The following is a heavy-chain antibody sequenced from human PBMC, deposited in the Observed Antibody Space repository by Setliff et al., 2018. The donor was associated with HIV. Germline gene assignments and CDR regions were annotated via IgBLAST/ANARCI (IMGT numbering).Heavy chain of an antibody. V-gene: IGHV3-7*01. D-gene: IGHD3-10*01. CDR3: ARKLRPGHGVDV. Sequence: QPGGSLRLSCAASRFDFNNYWMIWVRQAPGKGLEWVANIGQDGSEKNYVDSVKGRFTISRDNAKNSMDLQMNSLRAEDTAIYYCARKLRPGHGVDVWGQGTTVTVSS. CDR1: RFDFNNYW. J-gene: IGHJ6*02. CDR2: IGQDGSEK.